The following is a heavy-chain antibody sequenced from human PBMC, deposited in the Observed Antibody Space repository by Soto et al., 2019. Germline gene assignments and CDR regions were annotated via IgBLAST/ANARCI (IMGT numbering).Heavy chain of an antibody. V-gene: IGHV1-18*01. CDR1: GYTFTSYG. CDR2: ISAYNGNT. Sequence: QVQLVQSGAEVKKPGASVKVSCKASGYTFTSYGISWVRQAPGQGLEWMGWISAYNGNTNYAQKLQGRVTMTTDTSTRKAYMRLRSLRFAETAGYYWAGDGLIYGGNSFSGSYYWGQGTLVTVSS. CDR3: AGDGLIYGGNSFSGSYY. D-gene: IGHD4-17*01. J-gene: IGHJ4*02.